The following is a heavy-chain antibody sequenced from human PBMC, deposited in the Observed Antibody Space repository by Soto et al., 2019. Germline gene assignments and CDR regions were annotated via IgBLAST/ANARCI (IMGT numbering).Heavy chain of an antibody. CDR1: GGTFSSYA. D-gene: IGHD2-15*01. J-gene: IGHJ4*02. V-gene: IGHV1-69*12. CDR2: IIPIFGTA. Sequence: QVQLVQSGAEVKKPGSSVKVSCKASGGTFSSYAISWVRQAPGQGLEWMGGIIPIFGTANYAQKFQGRVTITADDXXSXAXMELSSLRSEDTAVYYCARSPLGYCSGGSCPYYFDYWGQGTLVTVSS. CDR3: ARSPLGYCSGGSCPYYFDY.